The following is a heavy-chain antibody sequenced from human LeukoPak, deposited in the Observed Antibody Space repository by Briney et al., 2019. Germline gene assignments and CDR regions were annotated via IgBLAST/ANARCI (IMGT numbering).Heavy chain of an antibody. D-gene: IGHD3-3*01. CDR1: GFTFSDYY. V-gene: IGHV3-11*04. CDR3: ARDQRYDFWSGYYPYYYYYGMDV. Sequence: GGSLRLSCAASGFTFSDYYMSWIRQAPGKGLEWVSYISSSGSTIYYADSVKGRFTISRDNAKNSLYLQMNSLRAEDTAVYYCARDQRYDFWSGYYPYYYYYGMDVWGQGTTVTVSS. CDR2: ISSSGSTI. J-gene: IGHJ6*02.